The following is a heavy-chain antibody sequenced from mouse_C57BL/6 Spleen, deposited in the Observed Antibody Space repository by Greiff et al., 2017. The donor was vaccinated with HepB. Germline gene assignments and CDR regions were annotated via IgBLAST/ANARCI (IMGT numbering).Heavy chain of an antibody. J-gene: IGHJ1*03. D-gene: IGHD2-1*01. CDR2: IYPGGGYT. CDR3: AREGDGNGYFDV. CDR1: GYTFTNYW. Sequence: QVQLKQSGAELVRPGTSVKMSCKASGYTFTNYWIGWAKQRPGHGLEWIGDIYPGGGYTNYNEKFKGKATLTADKSSSTAYMQFSSLTSEDPAIYYCAREGDGNGYFDVWGTGTTVTVSS. V-gene: IGHV1-63*01.